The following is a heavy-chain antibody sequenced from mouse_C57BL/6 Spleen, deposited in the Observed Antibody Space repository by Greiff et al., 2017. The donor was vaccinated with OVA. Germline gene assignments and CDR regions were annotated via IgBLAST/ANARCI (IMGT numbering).Heavy chain of an antibody. J-gene: IGHJ4*01. CDR2: IRNKANGYTT. CDR3: ASLLMVTSYYAMDY. V-gene: IGHV7-3*01. Sequence: EVQLQESGGGLVQPGGSLSLSCAASGFTFTDYYMSWVRQPPGKALEWLGFIRNKANGYTTEYSASVKGRFTISRDNSQSILYLQMNALRAEDSATYYCASLLMVTSYYAMDYWGQGTSVTVSS. CDR1: GFTFTDYY. D-gene: IGHD2-2*01.